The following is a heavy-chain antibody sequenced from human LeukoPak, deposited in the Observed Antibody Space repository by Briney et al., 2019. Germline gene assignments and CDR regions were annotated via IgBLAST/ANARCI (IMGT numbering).Heavy chain of an antibody. V-gene: IGHV4-34*01. D-gene: IGHD3-10*01. CDR1: GGSFSGYY. CDR3: ARLPGYYGSGRYYYYYMDV. CDR2: INHSGST. Sequence: PSETLSLTCAVYGGSFSGYYWSWIRQPPGKGLEWIGEINHSGSTNYNPSLKSRVTISVDTSKNQFSLKLSSVTAADTAVYCCARLPGYYGSGRYYYYYMDVWGKGTTVTVSS. J-gene: IGHJ6*03.